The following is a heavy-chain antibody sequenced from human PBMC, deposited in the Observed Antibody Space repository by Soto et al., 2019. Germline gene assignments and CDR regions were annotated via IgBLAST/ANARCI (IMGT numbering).Heavy chain of an antibody. D-gene: IGHD6-13*01. J-gene: IGHJ4*02. CDR3: AKAPGAAAADY. Sequence: GGSLRLSCAASGFTFSDHYMDWVRQAPGKGLEWVAVISYDGSNKYYADSVKGRFTISRDNSKNTLYLQMNSLRAEDTAVYYCAKAPGAAAADYWGQGTLVTVSS. CDR1: GFTFSDHY. CDR2: ISYDGSNK. V-gene: IGHV3-30*18.